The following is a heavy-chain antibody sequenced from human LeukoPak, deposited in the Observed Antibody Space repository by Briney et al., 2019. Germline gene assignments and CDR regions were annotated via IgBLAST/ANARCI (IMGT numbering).Heavy chain of an antibody. Sequence: SVKGRFTISRDNAKNSLYLQMNSLRAEDTAVYYCARAVVGGSYWMVDYWGQGTLVTVSS. V-gene: IGHV3-21*04. D-gene: IGHD1-26*01. CDR3: ARAVVGGSYWMVDY. J-gene: IGHJ4*02.